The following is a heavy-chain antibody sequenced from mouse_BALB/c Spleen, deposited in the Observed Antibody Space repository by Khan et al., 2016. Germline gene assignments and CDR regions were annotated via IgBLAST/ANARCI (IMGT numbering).Heavy chain of an antibody. V-gene: IGHV9-2-1*01. D-gene: IGHD2-1*01. Sequence: QIQLVQSGPELKKPGETVKISCKASGYTFTDYSMHWVKQAPGKGLKWMGWINTETGEPTYADDFKGRFAFSLETSASTAYLQINNLKNEDTATYCCARRYGNCFDDWGQGTTLTVSS. CDR1: GYTFTDYS. CDR2: INTETGEP. CDR3: ARRYGNCFDD. J-gene: IGHJ2*01.